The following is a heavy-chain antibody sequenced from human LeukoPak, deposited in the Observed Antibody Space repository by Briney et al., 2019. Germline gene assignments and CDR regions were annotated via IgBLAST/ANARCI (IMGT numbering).Heavy chain of an antibody. J-gene: IGHJ5*02. CDR3: ARARITMIENWFDP. D-gene: IGHD3-22*01. V-gene: IGHV4-34*01. Sequence: SETLSLTCAVYGGSFSGYYWSWIRQPPGKGLEWIGEINHSGSTNSNPSLKSRVTISVDTSKNQFSLKLSSVIAADTAVYYCARARITMIENWFDPWGQGTLVTVSS. CDR2: INHSGST. CDR1: GGSFSGYY.